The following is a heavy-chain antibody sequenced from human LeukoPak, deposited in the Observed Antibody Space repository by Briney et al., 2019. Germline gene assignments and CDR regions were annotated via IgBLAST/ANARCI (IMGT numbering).Heavy chain of an antibody. J-gene: IGHJ4*02. D-gene: IGHD3-10*01. V-gene: IGHV3-30*03. CDR1: GFTFSSYG. Sequence: LTGGSLRLSCAASGFTFSSYGMHWVRQAPGKGLEWVAVISYDGSNKYYADSVKGRFTISRDNSKNTLYLQMNSLRAEDTAVYYCARDYGSGSFDYWGQGTLVTVSS. CDR2: ISYDGSNK. CDR3: ARDYGSGSFDY.